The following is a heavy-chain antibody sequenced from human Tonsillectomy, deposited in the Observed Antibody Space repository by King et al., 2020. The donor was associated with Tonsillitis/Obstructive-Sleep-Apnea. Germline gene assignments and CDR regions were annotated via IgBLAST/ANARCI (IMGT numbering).Heavy chain of an antibody. Sequence: VQLVEYGGGLVKPGGSLRLSCAASGFIFSDHYMSWIRQAPGKGLEWVSYISSSSSYTNYADSVKGRFTISRDNAQKSLYLQMNSLRAEDTAVYYCARGGVVLPAATDYWGQGTLVTVSS. J-gene: IGHJ4*02. V-gene: IGHV3-11*06. CDR3: ARGGVVLPAATDY. D-gene: IGHD2-2*01. CDR2: ISSSSSYT. CDR1: GFIFSDHY.